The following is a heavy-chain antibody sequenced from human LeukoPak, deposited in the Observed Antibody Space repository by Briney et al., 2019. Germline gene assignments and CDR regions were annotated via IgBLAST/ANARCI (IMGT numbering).Heavy chain of an antibody. CDR1: GGSISSSSYY. CDR2: IYYSGST. V-gene: IGHV4-39*01. D-gene: IGHD6-19*01. J-gene: IGHJ4*02. Sequence: SETLSLTCTVSGGSISSSSYYWGWIRQPPGKGLEWIGSIYYSGSTYYNPSLKSRVTISVDTSKNQFSLKLSSVTAADTAAYYCARLEAVAGILDYWGQGTLVTVSS. CDR3: ARLEAVAGILDY.